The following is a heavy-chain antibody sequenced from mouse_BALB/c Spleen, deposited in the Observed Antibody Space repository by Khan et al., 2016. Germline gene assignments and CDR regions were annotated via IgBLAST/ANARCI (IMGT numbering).Heavy chain of an antibody. V-gene: IGHV3-2*02. CDR2: IGYSGSP. J-gene: IGHJ3*01. Sequence: EVQLQESGPGLVKPSQSLSLTCTVTGYSITSDYAWNWIRQFPGNKLEWMGYIGYSGSPSYNPSLKSRISITRDSSKNQFFLQLSSGATEDTATYYCALLRLAYWGQGTLVTVSA. D-gene: IGHD1-2*01. CDR1: GYSITSDYA. CDR3: ALLRLAY.